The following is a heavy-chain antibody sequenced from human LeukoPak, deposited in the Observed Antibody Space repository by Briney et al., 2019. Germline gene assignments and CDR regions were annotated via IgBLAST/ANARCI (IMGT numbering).Heavy chain of an antibody. J-gene: IGHJ5*02. CDR3: ARDRRPSSWLGVGP. Sequence: TGGSLRLSCAASGFIFSNYYMTWIRQAPGKGLEWLSYISNDGTTIYYADSVKGRFTISRDNAKNSLHLQMNSLRAGDTAVYYCARDRRPSSWLGVGPWGQGTLVTVSS. CDR1: GFIFSNYY. V-gene: IGHV3-11*04. D-gene: IGHD6-13*01. CDR2: ISNDGTTI.